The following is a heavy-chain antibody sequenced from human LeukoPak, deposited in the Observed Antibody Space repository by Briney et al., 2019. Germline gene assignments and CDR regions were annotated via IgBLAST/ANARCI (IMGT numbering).Heavy chain of an antibody. Sequence: PGGSLRLSCAASGFTFNNAWMSWARQAPGKGREGVGRIKSKTDGGTTDYAAPVKGRFTISRDDSINTLYLQMNSLAAEDTAVYYCARWAPNGHDYWGQGTLVTVSS. CDR1: GFTFNNAW. D-gene: IGHD5-24*01. CDR2: IKSKTDGGTT. V-gene: IGHV3-15*01. CDR3: ARWAPNGHDY. J-gene: IGHJ4*02.